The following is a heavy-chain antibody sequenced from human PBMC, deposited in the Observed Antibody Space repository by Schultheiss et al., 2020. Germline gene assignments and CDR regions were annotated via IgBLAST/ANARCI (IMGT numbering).Heavy chain of an antibody. CDR2: IWYDGSNK. CDR3: AKGWSSGWYNFDY. V-gene: IGHV3-30*02. CDR1: GFTVSSYG. J-gene: IGHJ4*02. Sequence: GGSLRLSCAASGFTVSSYGMHWVRQAPGKGLEWVAVIWYDGSNKYYADSVKGRFTISRDNSKNTLYLQMNSLRAEDTALYYCAKGWSSGWYNFDYWGQGTLVTVSS. D-gene: IGHD6-19*01.